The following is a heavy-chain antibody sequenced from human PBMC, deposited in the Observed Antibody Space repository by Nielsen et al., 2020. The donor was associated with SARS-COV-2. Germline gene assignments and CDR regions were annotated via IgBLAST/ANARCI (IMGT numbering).Heavy chain of an antibody. CDR2: INAGNGNT. Sequence: ASVKVSCKASGYTFTSYAMHWVRQAPGQRLEWMGWINAGNGNTKYSQKFQGRVTMTRDTSTSTVYMELSSLRSEDTAVYYCARGGVYGKTHWYFDLWGRGTLVTVSS. CDR3: ARGGVYGKTHWYFDL. D-gene: IGHD2-8*01. CDR1: GYTFTSYA. V-gene: IGHV1-3*01. J-gene: IGHJ2*01.